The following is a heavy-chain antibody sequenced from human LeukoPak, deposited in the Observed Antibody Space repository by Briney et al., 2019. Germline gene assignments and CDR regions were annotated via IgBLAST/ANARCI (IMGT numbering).Heavy chain of an antibody. CDR2: IYYSGST. J-gene: IGHJ4*02. CDR1: GGSISGYY. V-gene: IGHV4-59*01. CDR3: ARSSESYDSSGYYSYYFDY. Sequence: PSETLSLTCTVSGGSISGYYWSWIRQPPGKGLEWIGYIYYSGSTNYNPSLNSRVTISVDTSKNQFSLKLSSVTAADTAVYYCARSSESYDSSGYYSYYFDYWGQGTLVTVSS. D-gene: IGHD3-22*01.